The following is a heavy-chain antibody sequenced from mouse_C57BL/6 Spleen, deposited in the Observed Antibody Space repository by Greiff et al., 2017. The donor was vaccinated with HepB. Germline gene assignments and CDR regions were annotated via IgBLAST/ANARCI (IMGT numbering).Heavy chain of an antibody. Sequence: QVQLQQSGAELMKPGASVKLSCKATGYTFTGYWIEWVKQRPGHGLEWIGEILPGSGSTNYNEKFKGKATFTADTSSNTAYMQLSSLTTEDSAIYYCASPYGSSYDWYFDVWGTGTTVTVSS. V-gene: IGHV1-9*01. CDR1: GYTFTGYW. CDR3: ASPYGSSYDWYFDV. CDR2: ILPGSGST. J-gene: IGHJ1*03. D-gene: IGHD1-1*01.